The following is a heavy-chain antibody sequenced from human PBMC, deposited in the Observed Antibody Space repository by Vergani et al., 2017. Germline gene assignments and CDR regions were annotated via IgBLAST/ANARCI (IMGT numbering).Heavy chain of an antibody. CDR2: VDPEDGET. CDR3: ATPQTVTTGGMEV. V-gene: IGHV1-69-2*01. CDR1: GYIFTDHY. Sequence: EVQLVQSGAEVKKPGATMIISCKVSGYIFTDHYMHWVKQAPGKGLEWMGHVDPEDGETIYAEKFKGRVTIAADTSTDTAHLELSSLRSEDTAVYYCATPQTVTTGGMEVWGQGTTVIVSS. D-gene: IGHD4-17*01. J-gene: IGHJ6*02.